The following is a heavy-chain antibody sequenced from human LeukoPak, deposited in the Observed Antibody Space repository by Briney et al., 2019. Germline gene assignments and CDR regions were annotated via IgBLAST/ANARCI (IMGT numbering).Heavy chain of an antibody. Sequence: GGSLRLSCAASGFTFSSYAMSWVRQAPGKGLEWVSAISGGGGSTYYADSVKGRFTISRDNSKNTLYLQMNSLRAEDTAVYYCASYDSSGYPFHFDYWGQGTLVTVSS. CDR1: GFTFSSYA. J-gene: IGHJ4*02. V-gene: IGHV3-23*01. D-gene: IGHD3-22*01. CDR2: ISGGGGST. CDR3: ASYDSSGYPFHFDY.